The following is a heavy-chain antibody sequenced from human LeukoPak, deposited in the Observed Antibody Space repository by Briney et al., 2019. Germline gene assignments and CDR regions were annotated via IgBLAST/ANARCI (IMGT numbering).Heavy chain of an antibody. Sequence: PSGTLSLTCAVSGGSISSSNWWSWVRQPPGKGLEWIGEIYHSGSTNYNPSLKSRVTISVDKSKNQFSLKLSSVTATDTAVYYCARFALRRHYYYYGMDVWGKGTTVTVSS. CDR1: GGSISSSNW. J-gene: IGHJ6*04. D-gene: IGHD6-25*01. V-gene: IGHV4-4*02. CDR3: ARFALRRHYYYYGMDV. CDR2: IYHSGST.